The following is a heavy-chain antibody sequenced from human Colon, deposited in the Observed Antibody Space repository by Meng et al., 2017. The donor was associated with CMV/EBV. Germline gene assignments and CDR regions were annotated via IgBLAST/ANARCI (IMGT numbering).Heavy chain of an antibody. V-gene: IGHV3-74*01. J-gene: IGHJ4*02. CDR2: INGDGSTT. Sequence: EVQLVESGGKLVQPGGSLRLSCAASGFTFSSNWMHWVRQAPGKGLVWVSRINGDGSTTNYADSVKGRFTISRDIAKNILYLQMNSLRADDTALYYCARAGGYYDTSGLDYWGQGTLVTVSS. CDR3: ARAGGYYDTSGLDY. D-gene: IGHD3-22*01. CDR1: GFTFSSNW.